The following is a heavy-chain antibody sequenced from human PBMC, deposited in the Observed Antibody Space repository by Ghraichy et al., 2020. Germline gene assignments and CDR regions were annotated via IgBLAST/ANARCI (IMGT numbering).Heavy chain of an antibody. CDR3: ARDPGRFLEWLNEKVTYYYGMDV. CDR1: GFTFSSYS. V-gene: IGHV3-21*01. D-gene: IGHD3-3*01. CDR2: ISSSSSYI. Sequence: GGSLRLSCAASGFTFSSYSMNWVRQAPGKGLEWVSSISSSSSYIYYADSVKGRFTISRDNAKNSLYLQMNSLRAEDTAVYYCARDPGRFLEWLNEKVTYYYGMDVWGQGTTVTVSS. J-gene: IGHJ6*02.